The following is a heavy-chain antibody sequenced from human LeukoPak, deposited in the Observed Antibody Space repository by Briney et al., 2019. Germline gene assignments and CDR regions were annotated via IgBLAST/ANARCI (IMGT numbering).Heavy chain of an antibody. J-gene: IGHJ4*02. V-gene: IGHV4-59*01. CDR1: GGSISSYY. Sequence: SETLSLTCTVSGGSISSYYWSWIRQPPGKGLEWIGYIYYTGSTNYNPSLKSRVTILVDTSKNQLSLKLSSVTAAGTAVYYCARGDYYGSGSLLFDYWGQGTLVTVSS. CDR2: IYYTGST. D-gene: IGHD3-10*01. CDR3: ARGDYYGSGSLLFDY.